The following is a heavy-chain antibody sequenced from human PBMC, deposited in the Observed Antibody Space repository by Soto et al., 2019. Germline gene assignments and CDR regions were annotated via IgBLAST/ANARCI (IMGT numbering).Heavy chain of an antibody. Sequence: ASVKVSCKVSGYTLTELSVHWVRQAPGKGLEWMGGFDPEDGETIYAQKFQGRVTMTEDTSTDTAYMELSSLRSEDTAVYYCATGDRVGATEYYYYGMDVWGQGTTVTVSS. V-gene: IGHV1-24*01. D-gene: IGHD1-26*01. J-gene: IGHJ6*02. CDR2: FDPEDGET. CDR3: ATGDRVGATEYYYYGMDV. CDR1: GYTLTELS.